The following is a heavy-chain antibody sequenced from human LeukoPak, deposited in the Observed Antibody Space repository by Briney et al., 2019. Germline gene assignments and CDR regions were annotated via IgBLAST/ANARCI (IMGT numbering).Heavy chain of an antibody. CDR3: AKGGYSSSWYYFDY. V-gene: IGHV3-9*03. J-gene: IGHJ4*02. Sequence: GGSLRLSCAASGFTFYDYAMHWVRQAPGKGLEWVSGISWNSGSIGYADSVKGRFTISRDNAKNSLYLQMNSLRAEDMALYYCAKGGYSSSWYYFDYWGQGTLVTVSS. CDR1: GFTFYDYA. CDR2: ISWNSGSI. D-gene: IGHD6-13*01.